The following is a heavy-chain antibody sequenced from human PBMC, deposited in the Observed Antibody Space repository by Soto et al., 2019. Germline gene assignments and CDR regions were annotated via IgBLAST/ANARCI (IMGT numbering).Heavy chain of an antibody. D-gene: IGHD6-13*01. Sequence: WVRQAPGHGLEWIGEINHSGSTNYNPSLKSRVTISVDTSKNQFSLKLSSVTAADTAVYYCARAYSRTADYWGQGTLVTVSS. V-gene: IGHV4-34*01. CDR2: INHSGST. CDR3: ARAYSRTADY. J-gene: IGHJ4*02.